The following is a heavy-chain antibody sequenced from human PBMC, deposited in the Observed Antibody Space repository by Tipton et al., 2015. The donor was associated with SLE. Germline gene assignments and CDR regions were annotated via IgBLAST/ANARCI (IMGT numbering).Heavy chain of an antibody. CDR2: INHSGST. CDR1: GGSFSGYY. J-gene: IGHJ4*02. V-gene: IGHV4-34*01. CDR3: ASSWGQLAPVDY. D-gene: IGHD6-13*01. Sequence: TLSLTCAVYGGSFSGYYWSWIRQPPGKGLEWIGEINHSGSTNYNPSLKSRVTISVDTSKNQFSLKLSSVTAADTAVYYCASSWGQLAPVDYWGQGTLVTVSS.